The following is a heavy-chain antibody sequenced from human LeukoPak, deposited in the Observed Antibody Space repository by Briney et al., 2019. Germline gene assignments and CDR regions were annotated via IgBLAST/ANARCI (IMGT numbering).Heavy chain of an antibody. V-gene: IGHV1-69*13. Sequence: ASVKVSCKASGGTFSSYAISWVRQAPGQGLEWMGGIIPIFGTANYAQKFQGRVTITADESTSTAYMELSSLRSEDTAVYYCASYYDSSGYYYAGDYWGQGTLVTVSS. CDR1: GGTFSSYA. CDR2: IIPIFGTA. CDR3: ASYYDSSGYYYAGDY. D-gene: IGHD3-22*01. J-gene: IGHJ4*02.